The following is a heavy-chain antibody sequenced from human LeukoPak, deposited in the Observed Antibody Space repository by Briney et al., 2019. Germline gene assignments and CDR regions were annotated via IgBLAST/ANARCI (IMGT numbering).Heavy chain of an antibody. CDR1: GVSISSYY. J-gene: IGHJ4*02. D-gene: IGHD3-9*01. CDR3: ARRRIDWLFDF. CDR2: IYYSGST. V-gene: IGHV4-59*01. Sequence: SETLSLTCTVSGVSISSYYWSWLRQPPGKGLEWIGYIYYSGSTNYNPSLKSRVTISVYTSKNQFSLKLSSVTAADTAVYYCARRRIDWLFDFWGQGTLVTVSS.